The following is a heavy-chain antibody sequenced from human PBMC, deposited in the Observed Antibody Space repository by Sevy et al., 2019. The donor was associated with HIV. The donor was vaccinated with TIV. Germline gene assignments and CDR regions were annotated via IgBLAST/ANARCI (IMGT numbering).Heavy chain of an antibody. D-gene: IGHD1-26*01. J-gene: IGHJ4*02. Sequence: GESLKISCAASGFSFSAYWMNWVRQAPGKGLEGVANIKPDGSDKHYVDSAEGRVTIPRDNAKNSLYLQMNSRSVGDTAMYYCAQETFGRFDSWGQGTLVTVSS. CDR3: AQETFGRFDS. CDR1: GFSFSAYW. CDR2: IKPDGSDK. V-gene: IGHV3-7*01.